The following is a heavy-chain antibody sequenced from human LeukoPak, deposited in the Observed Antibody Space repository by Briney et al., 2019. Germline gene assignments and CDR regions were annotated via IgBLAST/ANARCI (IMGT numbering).Heavy chain of an antibody. J-gene: IGHJ4*02. CDR3: ARDSEYGDYALDY. Sequence: PGGSLRLSCAASGFTFSSYWMHWVRQTPGKGLVWVARINSDGSTTTYADPVKGRFTISRDNAKSTLYLQMNSLRAEDTAVYYCARDSEYGDYALDYWGQGTLVTVSS. D-gene: IGHD4-17*01. V-gene: IGHV3-74*01. CDR2: INSDGSTT. CDR1: GFTFSSYW.